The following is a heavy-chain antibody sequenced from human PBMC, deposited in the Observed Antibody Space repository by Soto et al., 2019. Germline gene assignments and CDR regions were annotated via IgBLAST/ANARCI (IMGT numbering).Heavy chain of an antibody. J-gene: IGHJ6*02. CDR2: VYDITST. V-gene: IGHV4-59*01. Sequence: QVQLQESGPRLVKPSETLSLTCTVSTVSFRGYFWSWIRQPPGKGLEWIGYVYDITSTNYNPSLRSRVTISMDMSKKQFSLMLKSVTAADTAIYFCARGDDYGGPDTVGPAAGGLDVWGQGTPVTVSS. D-gene: IGHD4-17*01. CDR1: TVSFRGYF. CDR3: ARGDDYGGPDTVGPAAGGLDV.